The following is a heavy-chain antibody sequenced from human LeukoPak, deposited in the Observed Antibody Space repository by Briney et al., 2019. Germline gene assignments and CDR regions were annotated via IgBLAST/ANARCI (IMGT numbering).Heavy chain of an antibody. CDR3: ARGAVADYYFDY. D-gene: IGHD6-19*01. J-gene: IGHJ4*02. CDR1: GFTFSSYS. CDR2: IGSSSSYI. Sequence: GGSLRLSCAASGFTFSSYSMNWVRQAPGKGLEWVSSIGSSSSYIYYADSVKGRFTISRDNAKNSLYLQMNSLRAEDTAVYYCARGAVADYYFDYWGQGTLVTVSS. V-gene: IGHV3-21*01.